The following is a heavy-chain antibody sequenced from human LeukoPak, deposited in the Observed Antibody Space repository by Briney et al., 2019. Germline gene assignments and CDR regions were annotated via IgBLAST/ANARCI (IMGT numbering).Heavy chain of an antibody. J-gene: IGHJ5*02. D-gene: IGHD5-24*01. CDR1: GFSFSNAW. CDR3: AETHRYNH. CDR2: IKTKTDGETT. V-gene: IGHV3-15*01. Sequence: PGGSLRLSCAASGFSFSNAWMSWVRQAPGKGLEWVGRIKTKTDGETTDYAAPVKGRFTISRDDSKNTLYLQMNSLKTEDTAVYCCAETHRYNHWGQGTLVTVSS.